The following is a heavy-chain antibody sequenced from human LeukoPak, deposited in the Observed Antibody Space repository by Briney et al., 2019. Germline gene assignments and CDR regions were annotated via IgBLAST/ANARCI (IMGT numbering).Heavy chain of an antibody. Sequence: SVKVSCKASGGTFSSYATSWVRQAPGQGLEWMGGIIPIFGTANYAQKSQGRVTITADESTSTAYMELSSLRSEDTAVYYCARSTPHCSSTSCYYYWGQGTLVTVSS. CDR1: GGTFSSYA. V-gene: IGHV1-69*13. CDR2: IIPIFGTA. J-gene: IGHJ4*02. D-gene: IGHD2-2*01. CDR3: ARSTPHCSSTSCYYY.